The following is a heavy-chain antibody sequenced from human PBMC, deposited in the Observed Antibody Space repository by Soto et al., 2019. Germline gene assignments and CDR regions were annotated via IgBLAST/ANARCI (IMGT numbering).Heavy chain of an antibody. CDR3: ARDTYYYDSSGSTPLFDYYGMDV. J-gene: IGHJ6*02. CDR2: ISAYNGNT. D-gene: IGHD3-22*01. CDR1: GGTFSSYA. V-gene: IGHV1-18*01. Sequence: ASVKVSCKASGGTFSSYAISWVRQAPGQGLEWMGWISAYNGNTNYAQKLQGRVTMTTDTSTSTAYMELRSLRSDDTAVYYCARDTYYYDSSGSTPLFDYYGMDVWGQGTTVTVSS.